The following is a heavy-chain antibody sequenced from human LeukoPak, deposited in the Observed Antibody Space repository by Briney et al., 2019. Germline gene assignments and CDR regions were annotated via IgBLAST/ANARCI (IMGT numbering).Heavy chain of an antibody. CDR2: INPHSGGT. CDR1: GYTFTDYY. D-gene: IGHD1-26*01. J-gene: IGHJ3*02. Sequence: ASVKVSCKASGYTFTDYYMHWVRQAPGQGLEWMGWINPHSGGTDHAQKFQGRVTMTRDTSISTAYMELSRLRSDDTAVYYCARYHVAVVGATNAFDIWGQGTMVTVSS. CDR3: ARYHVAVVGATNAFDI. V-gene: IGHV1-2*02.